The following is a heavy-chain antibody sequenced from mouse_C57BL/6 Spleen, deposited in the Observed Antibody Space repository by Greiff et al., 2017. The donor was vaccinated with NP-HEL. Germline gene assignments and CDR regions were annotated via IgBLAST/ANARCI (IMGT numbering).Heavy chain of an antibody. CDR2: INPSSGYT. J-gene: IGHJ4*01. D-gene: IGHD2-1*01. CDR3: AKGGDYGNYDAMDY. CDR1: GYTFTSYT. Sequence: QVQLQQSGAELARPGASVKMSCKASGYTFTSYTMHWVKQRPGQGLEWIGYINPSSGYTKYNQKFKDKATLTADKSSSTAYMQLSSLTSEDSAVYYCAKGGDYGNYDAMDYGGQGTSVTVSS. V-gene: IGHV1-4*01.